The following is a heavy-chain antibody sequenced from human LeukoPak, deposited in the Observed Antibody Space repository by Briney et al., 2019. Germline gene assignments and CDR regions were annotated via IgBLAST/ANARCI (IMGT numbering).Heavy chain of an antibody. V-gene: IGHV3-66*01. D-gene: IGHD3-9*01. CDR3: AREVLTGLRYYFDY. J-gene: IGHJ4*02. CDR2: IYSGGST. CDR1: RFTVSSNY. Sequence: PGGSLRLSCAASRFTVSSNYMSWVRQAPGEGLEWVSVIYSGGSTYYADSVKGRFTISRDNSKNTLYLQMNSPRAEDTAVYYCAREVLTGLRYYFDYWGQGTLVTVSS.